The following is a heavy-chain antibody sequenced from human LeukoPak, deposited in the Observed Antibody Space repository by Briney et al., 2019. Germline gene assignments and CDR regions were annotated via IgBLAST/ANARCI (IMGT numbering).Heavy chain of an antibody. V-gene: IGHV4-34*01. CDR2: IGHSGSA. CDR1: GVAFRGYY. D-gene: IGHD1-26*01. CDR3: ARGEYTGSSFDN. J-gene: IGHJ4*02. Sequence: PSETLSLTCAVYGVAFRGYYWSCIHQPPGKELEGIGGIGHSGSAYYKPSLTSRFTISVDTSKTQFSLKLSSVTAADTAVYYCARGEYTGSSFDNWGQGTLVTVSS.